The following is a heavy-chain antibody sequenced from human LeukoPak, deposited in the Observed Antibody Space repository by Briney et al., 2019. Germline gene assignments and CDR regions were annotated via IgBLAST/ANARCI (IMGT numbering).Heavy chain of an antibody. CDR3: VLLGTMVRGVTSTNWFDP. V-gene: IGHV4-34*01. CDR1: GGSFSGYY. CDR2: INHSGST. D-gene: IGHD3-10*01. J-gene: IGHJ5*02. Sequence: PSETLSLTCAVYGGSFSGYYWSWIRQPPGKGLEWIGEINHSGSTNYNPSLKSRVTISVGTSKNQFSLKLSSVTAADTAVYYCVLLGTMVRGVTSTNWFDPWGQGTLVTVSS.